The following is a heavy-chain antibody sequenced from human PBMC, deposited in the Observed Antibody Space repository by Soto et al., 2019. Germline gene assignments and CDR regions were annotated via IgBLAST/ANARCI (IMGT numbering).Heavy chain of an antibody. Sequence: SVEVSCKASGGTFSSYAISWVRQAPGQGLEWMGGIIPIFGTANYAQKFQGRVTITADESTSTAYMELSSLRSEDTAVYYCARDHGGANWFDPWGQGSMVTVST. J-gene: IGHJ5*02. CDR1: GGTFSSYA. V-gene: IGHV1-69*13. CDR2: IIPIFGTA. CDR3: ARDHGGANWFDP. D-gene: IGHD3-16*01.